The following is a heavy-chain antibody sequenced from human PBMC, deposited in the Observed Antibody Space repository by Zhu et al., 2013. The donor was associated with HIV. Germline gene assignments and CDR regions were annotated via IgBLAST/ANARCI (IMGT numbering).Heavy chain of an antibody. V-gene: IGHV1-8*02. Sequence: VQLVQSGAEVKKPGSSVNVSCQASGGTFRTYGFSWVRQAPGQGLEWMGWMNPNSGNTGYAQKFQGRVTMTRNTSISTAYMELSSLRSEDTAVYYCARGKSIVALLWFRDPRRYFDYWGQGTLVTRLL. J-gene: IGHJ4*02. CDR3: ARGKSIVALLWFRDPRRYFDY. D-gene: IGHD3-10*01. CDR1: GGTFRTYG. CDR2: MNPNSGNT.